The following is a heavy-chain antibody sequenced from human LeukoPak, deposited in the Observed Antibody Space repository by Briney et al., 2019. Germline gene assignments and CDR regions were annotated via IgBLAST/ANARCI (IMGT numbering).Heavy chain of an antibody. V-gene: IGHV4-39*01. J-gene: IGHJ3*02. CDR3: ATHRRSGSGGSENAFEI. Sequence: SETLSLTCTVSGDSTSSNTYYWDWLRQAPGKGLEWIGNIYDSGTTHYNPSLKSRVTISGDTSKNQFSLKLNSVTAADTAIYYCATHRRSGSGGSENAFEIWGQGTMVTVSS. D-gene: IGHD5-12*01. CDR2: IYDSGTT. CDR1: GDSTSSNTYY.